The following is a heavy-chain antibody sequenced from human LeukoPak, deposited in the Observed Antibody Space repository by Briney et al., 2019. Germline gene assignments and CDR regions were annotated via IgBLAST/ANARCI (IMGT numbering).Heavy chain of an antibody. CDR1: GFTFSSYG. Sequence: GGSLRLSCAAYGFTFSSYGMHWVRQAPGKGLEWVAVIWYDGSNKYYADSVKGRFTISRDNSKNTLYLQMNSLRAEDTAVYYCAKDSHIVVVAGVDSHMDVWGKGTTVTVSS. CDR3: AKDSHIVVVAGVDSHMDV. CDR2: IWYDGSNK. V-gene: IGHV3-33*06. J-gene: IGHJ6*03. D-gene: IGHD2-15*01.